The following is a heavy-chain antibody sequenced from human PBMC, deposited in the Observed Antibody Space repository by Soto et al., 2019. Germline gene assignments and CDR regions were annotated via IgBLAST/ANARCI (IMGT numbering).Heavy chain of an antibody. CDR1: GFTFSDYG. J-gene: IGHJ4*02. Sequence: PVGSLRLSCAASGFTFSDYGMHWVRQAPGKGLQWVAFIWPDGGNKYYAESVKGRFTISRDNSKNSVYLQMNYVRDEDTAVYYCARDGDANSGFGKDYWGQGTLVTVSS. CDR3: ARDGDANSGFGKDY. CDR2: IWPDGGNK. D-gene: IGHD3-16*01. V-gene: IGHV3-33*01.